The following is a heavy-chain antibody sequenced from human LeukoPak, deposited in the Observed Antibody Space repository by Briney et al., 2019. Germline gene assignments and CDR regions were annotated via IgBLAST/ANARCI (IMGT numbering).Heavy chain of an antibody. Sequence: ASVKVSCKASGYTFTSYGISWVRQAPGQGLEWMGWISAYNGNTNYAQKLQGRVTMTTDTSTSTAYMELRSLRSDDTAAYYCARDIVVVPAAYNWFDPWGQGTLVTVSS. V-gene: IGHV1-18*04. D-gene: IGHD2-2*01. CDR3: ARDIVVVPAAYNWFDP. J-gene: IGHJ5*02. CDR2: ISAYNGNT. CDR1: GYTFTSYG.